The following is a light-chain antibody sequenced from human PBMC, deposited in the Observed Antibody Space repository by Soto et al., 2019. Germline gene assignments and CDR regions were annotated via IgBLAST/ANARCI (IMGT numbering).Light chain of an antibody. Sequence: EIVLTQTPLSLSVTPGQAASISCKSTQSLVYSHGRTYFYWYLQKPGQAPQLLIYDVSNRLSGVPDRFSGSASGTDFTLKISRVEAEDFGIYYCKQTVKFPWTFGQGTKVEIK. V-gene: IGKV2D-29*01. CDR1: QSLVYSHGRTY. J-gene: IGKJ1*01. CDR2: DVS. CDR3: KQTVKFPWT.